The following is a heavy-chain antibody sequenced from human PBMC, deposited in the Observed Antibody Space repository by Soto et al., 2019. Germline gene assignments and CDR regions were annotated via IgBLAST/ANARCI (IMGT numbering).Heavy chain of an antibody. CDR3: ARDHRWGYQYGDYGDS. V-gene: IGHV3-20*04. J-gene: IGHJ5*01. Sequence: EVQLVESGGGVVRPGGSLRLACAASGFSVDEYGMSWVRQVPGKGLEWVSGLHRNGKNTSYADSVRGRFAISRDDAKNSLYRQMDSLRAEDTAVYYCARDHRWGYQYGDYGDSWGQGTLVTVSS. D-gene: IGHD4-17*01. CDR2: LHRNGKNT. CDR1: GFSVDEYG.